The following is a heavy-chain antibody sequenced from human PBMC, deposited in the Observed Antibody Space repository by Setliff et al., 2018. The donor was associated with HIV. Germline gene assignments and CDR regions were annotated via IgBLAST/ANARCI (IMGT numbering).Heavy chain of an antibody. Sequence: GGSLRLSCAASGFTFNNYAMSWVRQAPGKGLEWASDISGSGGRTYYADSVKGRFTISRDNAKNSLYLQMDSLRAEDTAVYYCARDHGYSYGTIDYWGQGTLVTVSS. CDR1: GFTFNNYA. V-gene: IGHV3-23*01. CDR3: ARDHGYSYGTIDY. J-gene: IGHJ4*02. D-gene: IGHD5-18*01. CDR2: ISGSGGRT.